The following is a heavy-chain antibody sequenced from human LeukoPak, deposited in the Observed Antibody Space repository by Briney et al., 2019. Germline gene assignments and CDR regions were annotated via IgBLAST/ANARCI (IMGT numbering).Heavy chain of an antibody. CDR1: GFTFGSHA. V-gene: IGHV3-23*01. J-gene: IGHJ4*02. CDR2: ISGSGGST. D-gene: IGHD6-13*01. CDR3: AKYKPYSRSPQGNHFDY. Sequence: SGGSLRLSCAASGFTFGSHAMSWVRQAPGKGLEWVSGISGSGGSTYYADSVKGRFTISRDNSKNTLYLQMNSLRVDDTAVYYCAKYKPYSRSPQGNHFDYWGQGTLVTVSS.